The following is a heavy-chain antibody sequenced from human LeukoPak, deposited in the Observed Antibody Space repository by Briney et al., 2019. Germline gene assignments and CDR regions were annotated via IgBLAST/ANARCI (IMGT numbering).Heavy chain of an antibody. CDR1: GGSISSSSYY. J-gene: IGHJ4*02. D-gene: IGHD4-23*01. CDR3: ARAAYGGKVSFDY. Sequence: PSETLPLTCTASGGSISSSSYYWGWIRQPPGKGLEWTGSIYYSGSTYYNPSLKSRVTISVDTSKNQFSLKLSSVTAADTAVYYCARAAYGGKVSFDYWGQGTLVTVSS. CDR2: IYYSGST. V-gene: IGHV4-39*07.